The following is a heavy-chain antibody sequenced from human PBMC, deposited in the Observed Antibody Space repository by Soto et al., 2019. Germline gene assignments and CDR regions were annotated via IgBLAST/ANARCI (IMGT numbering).Heavy chain of an antibody. J-gene: IGHJ4*02. V-gene: IGHV4-39*01. CDR2: IYYSGST. CDR3: ARTPPRAIPDY. Sequence: SETLSLTCTVSGDSISSSSYYWGWILQPTGKGLEWIGSIYYSGSTYYNPSLKSPVTISVDKSKNQFSLKLSSVTAADTAVYYCARTPPRAIPDYWGQGTLVTVSS. CDR1: GDSISSSSYY.